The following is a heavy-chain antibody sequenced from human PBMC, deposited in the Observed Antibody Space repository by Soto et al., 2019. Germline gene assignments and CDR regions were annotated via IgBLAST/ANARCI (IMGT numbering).Heavy chain of an antibody. CDR2: IDPSDSYT. V-gene: IGHV5-10-1*01. CDR1: GYSFTSYW. Sequence: GESLKIPCKGSGYSFTSYWISWVRQMPGKGLEWMGRIDPSDSYTNYSPSFQGHVTISADKSISTAYLQWSSLKASDTAMYYCARAEQWLISYYYYGMDVWGQGTTVTVSS. J-gene: IGHJ6*02. D-gene: IGHD6-19*01. CDR3: ARAEQWLISYYYYGMDV.